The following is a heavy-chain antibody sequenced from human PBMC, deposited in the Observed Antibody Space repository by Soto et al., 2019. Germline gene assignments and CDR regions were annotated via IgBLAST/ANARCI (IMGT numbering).Heavy chain of an antibody. CDR2: IYYSGST. J-gene: IGHJ4*02. V-gene: IGHV4-31*03. D-gene: IGHD6-13*01. Sequence: SETLSLTCTVSGGSISSGGYYWSWIRQHPGKGLEWIGYIYYSGSTYYNPSLRSRVTISVDTSKNQFSLKLSSVTAADTAVYYCARGGDITAAGTYGYWGQGTLVTVSS. CDR3: ARGGDITAAGTYGY. CDR1: GGSISSGGYY.